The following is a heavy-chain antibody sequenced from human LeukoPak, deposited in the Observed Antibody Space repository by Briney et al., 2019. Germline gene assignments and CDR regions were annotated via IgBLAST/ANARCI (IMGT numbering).Heavy chain of an antibody. CDR1: GYTFTSYY. CDR2: INPTGSST. CDR3: AVFSSWYSTDY. J-gene: IGHJ4*02. V-gene: IGHV1-46*01. Sequence: ASVKVSCKTSGYTFTSYYMHWVRQAPGQGLEWMGVINPTGSSTNYAEKFQGRVTMTRDTSTSTAYMELSSLRSEDTAVYYCAVFSSWYSTDYWGQGTLVTVSS. D-gene: IGHD6-13*01.